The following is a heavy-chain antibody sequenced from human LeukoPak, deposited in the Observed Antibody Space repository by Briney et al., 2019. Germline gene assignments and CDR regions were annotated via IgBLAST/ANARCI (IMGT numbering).Heavy chain of an antibody. J-gene: IGHJ3*02. D-gene: IGHD3-22*01. CDR2: ISSSGSTI. CDR3: ARKGGSSGYAFDI. CDR1: GFTFSSYE. Sequence: PGGSLRLSCAASGFTFSSYEMNWVRQAPGKGLEWVSYISSSGSTIYYADSVKGRFTISRDNSKNTLYLQMNSLRAEDTAVYYCARKGGSSGYAFDIWGQGTMVTVSS. V-gene: IGHV3-48*03.